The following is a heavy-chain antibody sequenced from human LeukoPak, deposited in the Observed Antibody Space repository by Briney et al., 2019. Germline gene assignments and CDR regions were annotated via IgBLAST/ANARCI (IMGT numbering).Heavy chain of an antibody. CDR2: ISWNSGSI. CDR1: GFTFDDYA. V-gene: IGHV3-9*01. Sequence: GGSLRLSCAASGFTFDDYAMHWVRQAPGKGLEWVSGISWNSGSIGYADSVKGRFTISSDNAKNSLYLQMNSLRAEDTALYYCALTGAFDIWGQGTMVTVSS. J-gene: IGHJ3*02. CDR3: ALTGAFDI. D-gene: IGHD4-11*01.